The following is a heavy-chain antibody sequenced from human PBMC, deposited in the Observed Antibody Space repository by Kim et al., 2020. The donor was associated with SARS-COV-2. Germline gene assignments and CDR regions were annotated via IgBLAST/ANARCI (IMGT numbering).Heavy chain of an antibody. CDR2: ISFDGSNK. V-gene: IGHV3-33*05. Sequence: GGSLRLSCAASGFRFSSYGMYWVRQAPGRGLEWVAVISFDGSNKYYADSVKGRFTISRDNSKNTLYVQMNSLRAEDTAVYYCARAGDCSGGSCYAEYFQHWGQCTRDTVSS. D-gene: IGHD2-15*01. CDR1: GFRFSSYG. CDR3: ARAGDCSGGSCYAEYFQH. J-gene: IGHJ1*01.